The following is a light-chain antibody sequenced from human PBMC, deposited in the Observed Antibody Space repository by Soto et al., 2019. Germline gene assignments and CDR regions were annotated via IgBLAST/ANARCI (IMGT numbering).Light chain of an antibody. Sequence: QSVLTQSPSVSEAPRQRVTITCSGSSSNIGDNHVNWYHQLPGQATTLLIYYDDLLASGVSDRFSGSKSGTSASLAISGLQSEDEGEYYYASWYDSLDGVVFGGGTKVTVL. CDR2: YDD. J-gene: IGLJ2*01. CDR3: ASWYDSLDGVV. CDR1: SSNIGDNH. V-gene: IGLV1-36*01.